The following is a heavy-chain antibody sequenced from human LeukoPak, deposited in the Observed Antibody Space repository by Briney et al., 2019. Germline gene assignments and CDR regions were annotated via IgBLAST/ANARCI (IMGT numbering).Heavy chain of an antibody. CDR1: GFTFSSFC. J-gene: IGHJ4*02. CDR2: IKQDGSEK. V-gene: IGHV3-7*03. D-gene: IGHD1-1*01. Sequence: GGSLRLSCAASGFTFSSFCMSRVRQAPGKGLAWVANIKQDGSEKYFVDSVKGRFTISRDNAKNSLYLQMSSLRAEDTAVYYCARGGSRHPSPEDYWGRGTLVTVSS. CDR3: ARGGSRHPSPEDY.